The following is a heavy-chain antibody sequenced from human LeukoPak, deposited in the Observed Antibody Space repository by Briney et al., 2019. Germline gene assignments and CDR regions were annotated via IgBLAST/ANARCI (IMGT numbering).Heavy chain of an antibody. CDR3: ARGHKSRTWGSSWYELD. CDR1: GGTFSSYA. J-gene: IGHJ4*02. V-gene: IGHV1-69*13. D-gene: IGHD6-13*01. CDR2: IIPIFGTA. Sequence: SVKVSCKASGGTFSSYAISWVRQAPGQGLEWMGGIIPIFGTANYAQKFQGRVTITADESTSTAYMELSSLRAEDTAVYYCARGHKSRTWGSSWYELDWGQGTLVTVSS.